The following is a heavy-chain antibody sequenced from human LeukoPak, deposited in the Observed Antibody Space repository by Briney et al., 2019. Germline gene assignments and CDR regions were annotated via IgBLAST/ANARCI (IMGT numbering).Heavy chain of an antibody. CDR2: ITPFYGTT. J-gene: IGHJ4*02. V-gene: IGHV1-69*13. Sequence: SVKVSCKASGGTFNSYDISWVRQAPGQGLEWMGGITPFYGTTNYAQKFQGRVTITADESTSTVHMELSSLRSEGTAVYYCARDRFAGSSSRFDYWGQGTLVTVSS. D-gene: IGHD6-13*01. CDR3: ARDRFAGSSSRFDY. CDR1: GGTFNSYD.